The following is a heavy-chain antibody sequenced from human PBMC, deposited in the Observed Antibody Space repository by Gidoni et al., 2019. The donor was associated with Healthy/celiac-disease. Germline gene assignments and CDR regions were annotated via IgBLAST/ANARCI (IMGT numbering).Heavy chain of an antibody. J-gene: IGHJ4*02. CDR2: INPSSGGT. D-gene: IGHD5-18*01. CDR3: AGGYSYGSVAGRDFDY. CDR1: GYPFTGYY. V-gene: IGHV1-2*02. Sequence: QVQLVETEAEVKRPGASVKVSCMALGYPFTGYYMTRLRPAPGQGLEWKGWINPSSGGTNYAQRFQGRVTMTRDTSISTAYMELSRLRSNDTDVECCAGGYSYGSVAGRDFDYWGQGTLVTVSS.